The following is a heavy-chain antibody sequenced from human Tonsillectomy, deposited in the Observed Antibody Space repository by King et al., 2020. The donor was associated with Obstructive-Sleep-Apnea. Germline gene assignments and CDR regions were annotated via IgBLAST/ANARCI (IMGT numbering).Heavy chain of an antibody. Sequence: QLQDSGPGLVKPSETLSLTCTVSGGSISSYYWSWIRQPPGKGLEWIGYIYYSGSTNYNPSLKSRVTISVDTSKNQFSLNLISVTAADTAVYYCASLYYYDSSGYYFDYWGQGTLVTVS. J-gene: IGHJ4*02. CDR3: ASLYYYDSSGYYFDY. CDR1: GGSISSYY. CDR2: IYYSGST. V-gene: IGHV4-59*08. D-gene: IGHD3-22*01.